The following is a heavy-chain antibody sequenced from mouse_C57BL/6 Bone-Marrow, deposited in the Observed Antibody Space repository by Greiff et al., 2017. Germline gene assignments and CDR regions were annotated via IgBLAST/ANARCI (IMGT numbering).Heavy chain of an antibody. CDR2: ISSGGDYI. J-gene: IGHJ2*01. V-gene: IGHV5-9-1*02. CDR3: TREGKFSFDY. D-gene: IGHD3-3*01. Sequence: DVHLVESGEGLVKPGGSLKLSCAASGFTFSSYAMSWVRQTPEKRLEWVAYISSGGDYIYYADTVKGRFTISRDNARNTLYLQMSSLKSEDTAMYYCTREGKFSFDYWGQGTTLTVSS. CDR1: GFTFSSYA.